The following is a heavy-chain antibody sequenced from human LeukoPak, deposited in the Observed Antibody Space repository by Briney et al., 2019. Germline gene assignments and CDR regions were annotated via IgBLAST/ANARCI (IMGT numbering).Heavy chain of an antibody. CDR2: IYTSGST. V-gene: IGHV4-61*02. CDR1: DGSISSGSYY. J-gene: IGHJ4*02. Sequence: SETLSLTCTVSDGSISSGSYYWSWIRQPAGKGLEWIGRIYTSGSTNYNPSLKSRVTISVDTSKNQFSLKLSSVTAADTAIYYCARSGLTYYYDSSGYYYLGYWGQGTLVTVSS. CDR3: ARSGLTYYYDSSGYYYLGY. D-gene: IGHD3-22*01.